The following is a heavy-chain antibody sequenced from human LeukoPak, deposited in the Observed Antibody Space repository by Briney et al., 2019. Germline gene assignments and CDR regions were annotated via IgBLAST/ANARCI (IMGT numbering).Heavy chain of an antibody. V-gene: IGHV1-46*01. CDR1: GHTFSSNY. D-gene: IGHD3-3*01. Sequence: VASVEVSCKAPGHTFSSNYMHWVRQGPGQGLDWMGMFNPGDGSTTYAQKFRGRVTMTRDTSKSTVYMQLSGLRSEDTAVYYCASCDFWSGYCSSWGQGSLVTVSS. CDR3: ASCDFWSGYCSS. J-gene: IGHJ5*02. CDR2: FNPGDGST.